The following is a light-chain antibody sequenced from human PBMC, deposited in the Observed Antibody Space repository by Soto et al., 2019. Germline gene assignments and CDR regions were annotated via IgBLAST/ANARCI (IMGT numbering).Light chain of an antibody. CDR1: QSINSF. V-gene: IGKV1-39*01. CDR3: QQSYSRPPIT. CDR2: AAS. J-gene: IGKJ5*01. Sequence: DIQMTQSPSSLSASVGDRVTITCRASQSINSFLNWYLQKPGKAPKLLIYAASTLHSAVPSRFSGSGSGTDFTLSISSPQPEDFGTYYCQQSYSRPPITCGQGTRLEIK.